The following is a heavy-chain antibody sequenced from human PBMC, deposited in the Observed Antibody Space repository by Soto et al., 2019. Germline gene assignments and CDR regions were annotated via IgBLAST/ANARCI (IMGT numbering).Heavy chain of an antibody. V-gene: IGHV3-15*01. CDR1: GFSFSNAW. Sequence: PGGSLRLSCAASGFSFSNAWMSWVRQAPGEGLEWVGRIKNKTDGGTTDYAAPVKGRFTISRDDSKNTLYLQMNSLKTEDTAVYYCTTSTGSGWYAFDYWGQGTLVTVSS. J-gene: IGHJ4*02. D-gene: IGHD6-19*01. CDR3: TTSTGSGWYAFDY. CDR2: IKNKTDGGTT.